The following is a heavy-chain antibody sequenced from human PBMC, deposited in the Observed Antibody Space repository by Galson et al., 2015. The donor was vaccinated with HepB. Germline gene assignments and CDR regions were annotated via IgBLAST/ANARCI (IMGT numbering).Heavy chain of an antibody. D-gene: IGHD3-22*01. CDR2: IIPSFGTA. J-gene: IGHJ1*01. CDR1: GGTFSSHA. V-gene: IGHV1-69*13. CDR3: TRVPPPPYYYDSRNFRAAYVHH. Sequence: SVKVSCKASGGTFSSHAINWVRQAPGQGLEWMGGIIPSFGTADYAQNLQGRVTITADESTHTTYMELSSLTSADTAVYYCTRVPPPPYYYDSRNFRAAYVHHWGQGTLVTVSS.